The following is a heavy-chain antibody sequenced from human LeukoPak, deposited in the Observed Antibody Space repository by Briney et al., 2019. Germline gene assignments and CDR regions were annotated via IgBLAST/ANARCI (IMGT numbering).Heavy chain of an antibody. CDR1: GFTFSNSW. Sequence: GGSLSLSCAASGFTFSNSWMHWVRQAPGKGLVWVSRIDTDGTNTHYADSVKGRFSISRDNAKNTLYLQMNSLRAEDTAVYYCARGRKGRYYDSSGYYYSTLDYSGQGTLVTVSS. D-gene: IGHD3-22*01. CDR2: IDTDGTNT. CDR3: ARGRKGRYYDSSGYYYSTLDY. J-gene: IGHJ4*02. V-gene: IGHV3-74*01.